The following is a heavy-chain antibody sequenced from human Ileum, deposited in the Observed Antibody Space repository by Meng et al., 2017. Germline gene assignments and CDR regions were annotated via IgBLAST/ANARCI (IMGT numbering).Heavy chain of an antibody. D-gene: IGHD2-2*01. CDR3: GPESTGDD. CDR1: GFTFSSYW. V-gene: IGHV3-74*01. Sequence: GQGWGAGGGWVQRGGPRGLSCVAFGFTFSSYWMHWVRQAPGKGLVWLSRINHDGRGTHYADAVKGRFTISRDNAKNTLYLQINSLRAEDTGVYYCGPESTGDDWGQGTLVTVSS. J-gene: IGHJ4*02. CDR2: INHDGRGT.